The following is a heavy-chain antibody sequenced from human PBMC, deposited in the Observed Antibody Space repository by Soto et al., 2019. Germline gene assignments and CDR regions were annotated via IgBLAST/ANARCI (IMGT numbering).Heavy chain of an antibody. D-gene: IGHD2-15*01. CDR1: GYAFTGHY. CDR3: ARGGRSSNLAV. Sequence: LVKVSCKGSGYAFTGHYIYWVRQATGQGLEWMGWMNPKSGKKGYAQKFQGRVTMTRNTSISTAYMELRSLRSVDTDVYYCARGGRSSNLAVWGQGTTLTVSS. V-gene: IGHV1-8*02. CDR2: MNPKSGKK. J-gene: IGHJ6*01.